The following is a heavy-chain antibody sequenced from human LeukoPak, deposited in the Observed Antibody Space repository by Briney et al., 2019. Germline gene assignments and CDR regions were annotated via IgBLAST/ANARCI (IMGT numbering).Heavy chain of an antibody. J-gene: IGHJ5*02. D-gene: IGHD5-12*01. V-gene: IGHV4-31*03. CDR1: GGSISSGGYY. CDR3: ARAIVAWFDP. Sequence: SETLSLTCTVSGGSISSGGYYWSWIRQHPGKGLEWIGYIYYSGSTYYNPSLKSRVTISVDTSKNQFSLKLSPVTAADTAVYYCARAIVAWFDPWGQGTLVTVSS. CDR2: IYYSGST.